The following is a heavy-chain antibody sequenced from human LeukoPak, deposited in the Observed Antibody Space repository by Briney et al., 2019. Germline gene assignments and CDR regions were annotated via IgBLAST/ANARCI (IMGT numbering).Heavy chain of an antibody. CDR1: GGSFSGYY. CDR3: ARVLDGGNSGAHY. Sequence: SETLSLTCAVYGGSFSGYYWSWIRQPPGKGLEWIGEINHSGSTNYNPSLKSRVTISVDTSNNQFSLRLSSVTAADTAVYYCARVLDGGNSGAHYWGQGTLVTVSS. CDR2: INHSGST. D-gene: IGHD4-23*01. J-gene: IGHJ4*02. V-gene: IGHV4-34*01.